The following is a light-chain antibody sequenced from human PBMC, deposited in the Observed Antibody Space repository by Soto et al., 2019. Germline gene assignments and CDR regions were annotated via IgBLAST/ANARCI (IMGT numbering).Light chain of an antibody. Sequence: TQSPGTLSLSPGERATLSCRASQSVSSSYLAWYQQKPGQAPRLLIYGASSRATGVPDRFSGGGSGTDFTLTISRLEADDVAVYHCHQYGSSVRAFGQGTKVDIK. CDR3: HQYGSSVRA. CDR2: GAS. V-gene: IGKV3-20*01. J-gene: IGKJ1*01. CDR1: QSVSSSY.